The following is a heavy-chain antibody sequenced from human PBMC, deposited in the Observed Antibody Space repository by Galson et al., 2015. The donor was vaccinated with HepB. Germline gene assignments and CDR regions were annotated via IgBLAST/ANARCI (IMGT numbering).Heavy chain of an antibody. CDR3: ARGTYNWNDDFDY. V-gene: IGHV3-74*01. CDR2: INSDGSRT. J-gene: IGHJ4*02. D-gene: IGHD1-1*01. CDR1: GFTFSSYW. Sequence: SLRLSRAASGFTFSSYWMHWVRQAPGKGLVWVSRINSDGSRTSYADSVKGRFTISRDNAKNTLYLQMNSLRAEDTAVYYCARGTYNWNDDFDYWGQGTLVTVSS.